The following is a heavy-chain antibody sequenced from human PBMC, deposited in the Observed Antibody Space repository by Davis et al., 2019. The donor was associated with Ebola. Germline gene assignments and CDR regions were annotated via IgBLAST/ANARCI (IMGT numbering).Heavy chain of an antibody. V-gene: IGHV3-20*04. D-gene: IGHD4-17*01. CDR1: GFTFDDYG. J-gene: IGHJ4*02. CDR3: ARASGGGTTTVTPLLYYFHY. Sequence: PGGSLRLSCAASGFTFDDYGMSWVRQAPGKGLEWVSGINWNGDSTGYADSVQGRFTISRDNANNSLYLQMNSLRAEDTAFYYCARASGGGTTTVTPLLYYFHYWGQGTLVTVSS. CDR2: INWNGDST.